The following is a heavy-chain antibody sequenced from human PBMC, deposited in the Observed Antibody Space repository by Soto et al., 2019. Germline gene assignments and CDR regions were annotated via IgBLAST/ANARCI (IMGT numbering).Heavy chain of an antibody. J-gene: IGHJ4*02. CDR1: AFTFSSYA. Sequence: GGSLRLPCAASAFTFSSYAMSWVRQAPGKGLEWVSASSGSCGSTYYADSLKGRFTISRDNSKNTLYLQMTSLRDEDTAVYYCAKDRVDYVWGSYRYYFDYWGQGTLVTVSS. D-gene: IGHD3-16*02. CDR2: SSGSCGST. CDR3: AKDRVDYVWGSYRYYFDY. V-gene: IGHV3-23*01.